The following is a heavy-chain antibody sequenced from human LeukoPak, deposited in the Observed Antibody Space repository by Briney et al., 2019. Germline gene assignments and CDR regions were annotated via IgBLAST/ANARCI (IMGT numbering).Heavy chain of an antibody. V-gene: IGHV1-46*01. D-gene: IGHD2-15*01. CDR2: INPSGGST. J-gene: IGHJ4*02. CDR3: AREGPSIVVVVAALDY. Sequence: ASVKVSCKASGYTFTSYYMHWVRQAPGQGLEWMGIINPSGGSTSYAQKFQGRVTMTRDTSTSTVYMELSSLRSEDTAVYYCAREGPSIVVVVAALDYWGQGTLVTVSS. CDR1: GYTFTSYY.